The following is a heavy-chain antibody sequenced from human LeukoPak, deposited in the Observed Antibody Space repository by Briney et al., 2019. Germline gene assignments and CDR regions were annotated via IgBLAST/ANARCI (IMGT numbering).Heavy chain of an antibody. D-gene: IGHD6-13*01. CDR3: ARDKSAAAGPTDLYYFDY. V-gene: IGHV1-69*01. CDR2: IIPIFGTA. J-gene: IGHJ4*02. Sequence: SVKVSCKASGGTFSSYAISWVRQAPGQGLEWMGGIIPIFGTANYAQKFQGRVTITPDESTSTAYMELSSLRSEDTAVYYCARDKSAAAGPTDLYYFDYWGQGTLVTVSS. CDR1: GGTFSSYA.